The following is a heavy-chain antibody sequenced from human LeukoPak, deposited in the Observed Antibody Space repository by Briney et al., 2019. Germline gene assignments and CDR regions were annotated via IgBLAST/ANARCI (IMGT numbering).Heavy chain of an antibody. CDR1: GGSISSYY. J-gene: IGHJ1*01. V-gene: IGHV4-59*01. CDR2: IYYSGST. D-gene: IGHD3-10*01. Sequence: SETLSLTCTVPGGSISSYYWSWIRQPPGKGLEWIGYIYYSGSTNYNPSLKSRVTISVDTSKNQFSLKLSSVTAADTAVYYCARGRRGIYFQHWGQGTLVTVSS. CDR3: ARGRRGIYFQH.